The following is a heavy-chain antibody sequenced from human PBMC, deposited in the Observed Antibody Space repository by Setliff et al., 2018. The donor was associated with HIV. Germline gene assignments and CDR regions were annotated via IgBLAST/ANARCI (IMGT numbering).Heavy chain of an antibody. D-gene: IGHD5-12*01. CDR2: IIPIYGTA. J-gene: IGHJ3*02. CDR3: ARDGGYSGHQWFGDAFDI. Sequence: GASVKVSCKASGDIFSRYGISWVRQAPGQGLEWMGGIIPIYGTANSAQKFQGRVTITADESTNTAYMELSTLRSEDTAVYFCARDGGYSGHQWFGDAFDIWGQGTMVTVSS. CDR1: GDIFSRYG. V-gene: IGHV1-69*13.